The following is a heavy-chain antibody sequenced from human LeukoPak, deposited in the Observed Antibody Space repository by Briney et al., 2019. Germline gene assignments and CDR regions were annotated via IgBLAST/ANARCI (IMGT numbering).Heavy chain of an antibody. CDR1: GFTFSSYA. J-gene: IGHJ4*02. D-gene: IGHD3-22*01. V-gene: IGHV3-30*04. CDR2: ISYDGSNK. Sequence: GGSLRLSCAASGFTFSSYAMHWVRQAPGKGLEWVAVISYDGSNKYYADSVKGRFTISRDNSKNTLYLQMNSLKTEDTAVYYCTTADSSGRFLIDYWGQGTLVTVSS. CDR3: TTADSSGRFLIDY.